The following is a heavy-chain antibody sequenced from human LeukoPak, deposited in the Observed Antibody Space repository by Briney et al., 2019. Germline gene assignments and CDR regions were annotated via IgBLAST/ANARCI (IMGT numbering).Heavy chain of an antibody. CDR1: GYTFTSYI. J-gene: IGHJ6*03. CDR2: INAYNGNT. V-gene: IGHV1-18*01. D-gene: IGHD6-13*01. Sequence: GVSVKVSCKASGYTFTSYIISWVRQAPGQGLEWMGWINAYNGNTDYAQRVQGRVTMTTDTSTSTAYMELRSLRSDDTAVYYCARDQHIAAAVYYYYMDVWGKGTPVTVSS. CDR3: ARDQHIAAAVYYYYMDV.